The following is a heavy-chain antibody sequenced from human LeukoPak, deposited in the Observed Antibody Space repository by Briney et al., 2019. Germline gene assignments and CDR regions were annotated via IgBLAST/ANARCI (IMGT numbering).Heavy chain of an antibody. V-gene: IGHV4-4*07. D-gene: IGHD4-11*01. CDR1: GGSISSYY. Sequence: SEALSLTCTVSGGSISSYYWSWIRQPAGKGLEWIGRIYTSGSTNYNPSLKSRVTMSVDTSKNQFSLKLSSVTAADTAVYYCARGLSGYSNYGRWFDPWGQGTLVTVSS. CDR2: IYTSGST. CDR3: ARGLSGYSNYGRWFDP. J-gene: IGHJ5*02.